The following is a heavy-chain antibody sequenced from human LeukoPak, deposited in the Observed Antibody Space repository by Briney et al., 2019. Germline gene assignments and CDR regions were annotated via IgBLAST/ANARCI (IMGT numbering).Heavy chain of an antibody. CDR2: IYTSGST. CDR3: ARDHCSSTSCRYNYYYYMDV. Sequence: SETLSLTCTVSGGSISSYYWSWIRQPAGKGLEWIGRIYTSGSTNYNPSLKSRVTMSVDASKNQFSLKLSSVTAADTAVYYCARDHCSSTSCRYNYYYYMDVWGKGTTVTVSS. V-gene: IGHV4-4*07. J-gene: IGHJ6*03. D-gene: IGHD2-2*01. CDR1: GGSISSYY.